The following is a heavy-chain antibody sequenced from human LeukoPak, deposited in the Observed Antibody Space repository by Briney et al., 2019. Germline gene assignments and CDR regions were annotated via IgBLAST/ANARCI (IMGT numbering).Heavy chain of an antibody. Sequence: GASVKVSCKASGYTFTGYYMHWVRQAPGQGLEWMGWINPNGGGTNYAQKFQGWVTMTRDTSISTAYMELSRLRSDDTAVYYCARDRGGGYCSSTSCYPADAFDIWGQGTMVTVSS. J-gene: IGHJ3*02. CDR1: GYTFTGYY. D-gene: IGHD2-2*01. CDR2: INPNGGGT. CDR3: ARDRGGGYCSSTSCYPADAFDI. V-gene: IGHV1-2*04.